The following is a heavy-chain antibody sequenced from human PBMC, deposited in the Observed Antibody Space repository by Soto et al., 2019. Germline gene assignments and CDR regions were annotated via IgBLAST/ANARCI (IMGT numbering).Heavy chain of an antibody. D-gene: IGHD4-17*01. CDR3: ASVDYGDEVYDY. V-gene: IGHV3-30-3*01. J-gene: IGHJ4*02. Sequence: QVQLVESGGGVVQPGRSLRLSCAASGFTFSTYPMHWVRQAPGKGLEWVAIILYDGSTEYYADSVKGRFTISRDNSEKTLYPQMNSLRPEDTAVYYCASVDYGDEVYDYWGQGTLVTVSS. CDR2: ILYDGSTE. CDR1: GFTFSTYP.